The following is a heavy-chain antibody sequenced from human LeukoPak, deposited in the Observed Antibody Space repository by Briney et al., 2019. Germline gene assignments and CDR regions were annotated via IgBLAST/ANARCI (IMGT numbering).Heavy chain of an antibody. J-gene: IGHJ4*02. D-gene: IGHD5-24*01. V-gene: IGHV1-2*02. CDR3: GRDAGDGYNPADY. CDR1: GYTFTGHY. CDR2: INVDSGDT. Sequence: ASVKVSCKASGYTFTGHYMHWVRQAPGQGLEWVGWINVDSGDTSSALKFQGRVTMTRDTSISTAYMELSSLRSDDTAVYYCGRDAGDGYNPADYWGQGTLATASS.